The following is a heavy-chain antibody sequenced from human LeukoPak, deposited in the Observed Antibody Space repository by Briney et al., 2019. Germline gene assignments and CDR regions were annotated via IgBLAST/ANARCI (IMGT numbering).Heavy chain of an antibody. J-gene: IGHJ4*02. CDR1: GGSISSYY. V-gene: IGHV4-59*01. D-gene: IGHD3-9*01. CDR3: ARQVDILTAFDY. CDR2: IYYSGST. Sequence: PSETLSLTCTVSGGSISSYYWSWIRQPPGKGLEWIGYIYYSGSTNYNPSLKSRVTISVDTPKNQFSLKLSSVTAADTAVYYCARQVDILTAFDYWGQGTLVTVSS.